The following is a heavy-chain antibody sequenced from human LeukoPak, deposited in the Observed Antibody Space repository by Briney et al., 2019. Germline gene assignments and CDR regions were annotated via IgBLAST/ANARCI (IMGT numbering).Heavy chain of an antibody. CDR1: GVTSRNSW. CDR3: TRDRFYAMDA. Sequence: GGSLRLSCVASGVTSRNSWMHWVRQAPGKGLVWVSRITIDGSSTTYADSVKGRFTISRDSAKNTLYLQMNSLRAEDTAVYYCTRDRFYAMDAWGQGTTVTVSS. CDR2: ITIDGSST. J-gene: IGHJ6*02. V-gene: IGHV3-74*03.